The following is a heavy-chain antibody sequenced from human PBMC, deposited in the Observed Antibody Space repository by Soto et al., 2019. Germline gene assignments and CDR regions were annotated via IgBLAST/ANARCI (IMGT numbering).Heavy chain of an antibody. Sequence: EVQLVESGGDLVKPGGSLRLSCAASGSTFSNAWMTWVRQASGKGLEWVGHIKSKTDGGTTHYAAPVEGRFTISRDDSKNTLYLHMNSLKTEDTAVYYCSTYDYIWGTDRYRWAYWGQGTLVTVSS. CDR3: STYDYIWGTDRYRWAY. D-gene: IGHD3-16*02. CDR1: GSTFSNAW. J-gene: IGHJ4*02. V-gene: IGHV3-15*01. CDR2: IKSKTDGGTT.